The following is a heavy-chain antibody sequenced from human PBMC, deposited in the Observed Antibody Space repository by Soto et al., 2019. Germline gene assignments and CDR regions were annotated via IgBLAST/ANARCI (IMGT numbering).Heavy chain of an antibody. J-gene: IGHJ4*02. CDR1: GFTFDDYA. CDR2: ISWNSGSI. CDR3: AKDIWSYDSSGCDFDY. V-gene: IGHV3-9*01. Sequence: LRLSCAASGFTFDDYAMHWVRQAPGKGLEWVSGISWNSGSIGYADSVKGRFTISRDNAKNSLYLQMNSLRAEDTALYYCAKDIWSYDSSGCDFDYWGQGTLVTVSS. D-gene: IGHD3-22*01.